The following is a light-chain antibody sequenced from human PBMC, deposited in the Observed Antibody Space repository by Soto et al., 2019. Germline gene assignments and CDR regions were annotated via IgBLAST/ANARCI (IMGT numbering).Light chain of an antibody. CDR1: SSDVGGYNF. Sequence: QSLLTQPRSVSGSPGQSVTISCTGTSSDVGGYNFVSWYRHHPGKAPKLIIYNVIQRPSGVPDRFSASKSDNTASLTISGLQAEDEADYYCCSYAGSYTYVFGTGTKVTVL. CDR3: CSYAGSYTYV. CDR2: NVI. J-gene: IGLJ1*01. V-gene: IGLV2-11*01.